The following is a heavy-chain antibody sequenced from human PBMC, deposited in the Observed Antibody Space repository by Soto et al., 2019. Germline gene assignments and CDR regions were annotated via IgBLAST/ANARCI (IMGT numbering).Heavy chain of an antibody. CDR3: ARSPSSYYCSGGSCYGGEYYFDY. CDR2: ISAYNGNT. Sequence: ASVKVSCKASGYTFTSYGISWVRQAPGQGLEWMGWISAYNGNTNYAQKLQGSVTMTTDTSTSTAYLELRSLSSDDTAVYYCARSPSSYYCSGGSCYGGEYYFDYWGQGTLVTVSS. D-gene: IGHD2-15*01. V-gene: IGHV1-18*01. CDR1: GYTFTSYG. J-gene: IGHJ4*02.